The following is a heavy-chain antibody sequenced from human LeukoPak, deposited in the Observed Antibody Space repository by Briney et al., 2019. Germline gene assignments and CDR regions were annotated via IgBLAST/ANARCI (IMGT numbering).Heavy chain of an antibody. J-gene: IGHJ4*02. CDR2: ISSSSSYI. CDR3: ARDGIAARRRLDY. V-gene: IGHV3-21*01. Sequence: PGGSLRLPCAASGFTFSSYSMNWVRQAPGKGLEWVSSISSSSSYIYYADSVKGRFTISRDNAKNSLYLQMNSLRAEDTAVYYCARDGIAARRRLDYWGQGTLVTVSS. CDR1: GFTFSSYS. D-gene: IGHD6-6*01.